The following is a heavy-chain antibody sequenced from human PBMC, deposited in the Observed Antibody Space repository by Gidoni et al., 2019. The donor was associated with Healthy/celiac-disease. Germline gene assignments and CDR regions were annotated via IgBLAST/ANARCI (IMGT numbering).Heavy chain of an antibody. CDR2: IWYDGSNK. Sequence: QVQLVESGGGVVQPGRSLRLSCAASGFTFSSYGMHWVRSAPGKGLEGVAVIWYDGSNKYYADSVKGRFTISRDNSKNTLYLQMNSLRAEDTAVYYCARGWGSSWYWFDPWGQGTLVTVSS. D-gene: IGHD6-13*01. V-gene: IGHV3-33*01. CDR3: ARGWGSSWYWFDP. CDR1: GFTFSSYG. J-gene: IGHJ5*02.